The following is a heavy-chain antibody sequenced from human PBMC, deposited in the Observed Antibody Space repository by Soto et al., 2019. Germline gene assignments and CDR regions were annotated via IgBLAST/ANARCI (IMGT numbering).Heavy chain of an antibody. CDR1: GFTFSSYG. D-gene: IGHD3-10*01. CDR2: ISYDGSNK. J-gene: IGHJ4*02. V-gene: IGHV3-30*18. CDR3: AKDQGFDGDYFDY. Sequence: QVQLVESGGGVVQPGRSLRLSCAASGFTFSSYGMHWVRQAPGKGLEWVAVISYDGSNKYYADSVKGRFTISRDNSKNTLYLQMNSLRAEDTAVYYCAKDQGFDGDYFDYWGQGTLVTVSS.